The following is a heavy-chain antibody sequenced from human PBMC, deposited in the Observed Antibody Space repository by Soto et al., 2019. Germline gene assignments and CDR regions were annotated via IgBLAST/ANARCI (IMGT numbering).Heavy chain of an antibody. CDR3: ARGRGYSGYYFQY. D-gene: IGHD5-12*01. CDR2: IKQDGSEQ. Sequence: PXGFLSLSFAASGFTVSDYWMNWVRQAPGKGLEWVANIKQDGSEQYYVDSVKGRVTISRDNAENSLYLQMNSLRAEATAIYYCARGRGYSGYYFQYSGQGTLVTVSS. J-gene: IGHJ4*02. CDR1: GFTVSDYW. V-gene: IGHV3-7*03.